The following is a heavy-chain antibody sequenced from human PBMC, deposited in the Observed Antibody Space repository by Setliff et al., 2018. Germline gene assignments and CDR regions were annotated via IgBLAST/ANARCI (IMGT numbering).Heavy chain of an antibody. D-gene: IGHD2-15*01. Sequence: ASVKVSCKASGHSLTSNHFHWGRQAPGKGLEWMGTINPNDGYTIYAPAFQGRVAMTTDTSTGTAYMELSGLTSADTAIYYCIVNMVRPVTGLDSWGPGTLVTASS. CDR3: IVNMVRPVTGLDS. CDR1: GHSLTSNH. J-gene: IGHJ4*02. V-gene: IGHV1-46*01. CDR2: INPNDGYT.